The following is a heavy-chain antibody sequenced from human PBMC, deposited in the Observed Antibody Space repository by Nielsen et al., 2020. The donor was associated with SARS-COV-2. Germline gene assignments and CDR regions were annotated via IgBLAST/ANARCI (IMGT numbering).Heavy chain of an antibody. CDR1: GGSISSGDYY. Sequence: LRLSCTVSGGSISSGDYYWSWIRQPPGKGLEWIGYIYYSGSTYYNPSLKSRVTISVDTSKNQFSLKLSSVTAADTAVYYCARVRKNYYYYYMDVWGKGTTVTVSS. V-gene: IGHV4-30-4*01. CDR2: IYYSGST. CDR3: ARVRKNYYYYYMDV. J-gene: IGHJ6*03.